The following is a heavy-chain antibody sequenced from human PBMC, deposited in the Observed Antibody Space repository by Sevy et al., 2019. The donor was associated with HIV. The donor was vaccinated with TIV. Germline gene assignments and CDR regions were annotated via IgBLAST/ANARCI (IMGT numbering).Heavy chain of an antibody. CDR1: GYTFSSYY. Sequence: ASVKDSCKASGYTFSSYYMHWVRQAPGQGLEWMGIINPSGGSTSYAQKFQGRVTMTRDTSTSTVYMELSSLRSEDTAIYYCGRNLRIFGVIPDYLGQGTLVTGSS. CDR3: GRNLRIFGVIPDY. V-gene: IGHV1-46*01. CDR2: INPSGGST. D-gene: IGHD3-3*01. J-gene: IGHJ4*02.